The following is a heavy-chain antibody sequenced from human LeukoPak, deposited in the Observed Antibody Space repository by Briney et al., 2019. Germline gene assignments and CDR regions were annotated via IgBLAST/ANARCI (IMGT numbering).Heavy chain of an antibody. Sequence: GGSLRLSCAASGFTFSSYGMHWVRQAPGKGLEWVANIRQDGSEKYYVDSVKGRFTISRDNAKNSLYLQMNSLRAEDTAVYYCARGGYSSSRFDPWGQGTLVTVSS. J-gene: IGHJ5*02. CDR2: IRQDGSEK. V-gene: IGHV3-7*05. CDR1: GFTFSSYG. D-gene: IGHD6-13*01. CDR3: ARGGYSSSRFDP.